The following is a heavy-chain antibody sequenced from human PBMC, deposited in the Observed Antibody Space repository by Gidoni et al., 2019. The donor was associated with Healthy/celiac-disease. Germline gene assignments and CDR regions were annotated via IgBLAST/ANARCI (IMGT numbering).Heavy chain of an antibody. Sequence: QVQLVQSGAEVKKPGASVKVSCKASGYTFTGYYMHWVRQAPGQGLEWMGWINPSSGGTNYAQKFQGWVTMTRDTSISTAYMELSRLRSDDTAVYYCARNSITMVRGAIGGLDAFDIWGQGTMVTVSS. D-gene: IGHD3-10*01. J-gene: IGHJ3*02. CDR1: GYTFTGYY. CDR3: ARNSITMVRGAIGGLDAFDI. V-gene: IGHV1-2*04. CDR2: INPSSGGT.